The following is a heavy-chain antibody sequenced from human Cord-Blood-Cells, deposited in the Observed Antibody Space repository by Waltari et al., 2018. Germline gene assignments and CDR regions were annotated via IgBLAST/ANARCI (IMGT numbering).Heavy chain of an antibody. CDR2: ILPIFGTA. Sequence: QVQLVQSGAEVKKPGSSVKVSCKASGGTFSSYAIIWVRQAPGQGLEWRGGILPIFGTANYEQKFQGRVTITADESTSTAYMELSSLRSEDTAVYYCASHYDSSGYYYYYGMDVWGQGTTVTVSS. D-gene: IGHD3-22*01. V-gene: IGHV1-69*01. J-gene: IGHJ6*02. CDR3: ASHYDSSGYYYYYGMDV. CDR1: GGTFSSYA.